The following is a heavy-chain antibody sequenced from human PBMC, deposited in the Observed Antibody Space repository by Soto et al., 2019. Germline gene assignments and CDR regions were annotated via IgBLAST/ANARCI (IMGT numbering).Heavy chain of an antibody. CDR2: IIPILGIA. V-gene: IGHV1-69*02. D-gene: IGHD3-10*01. CDR3: ARGGYYYGSGSYSAFDI. J-gene: IGHJ3*02. Sequence: ASVKVSCQASGGTFSSYTISWVRQAPGQGLEWMGRIIPILGIANYAQKFQGRVTITADKSTSTAYMELSSLRSEDTAVYYCARGGYYYGSGSYSAFDIWGQGTMVTVSS. CDR1: GGTFSSYT.